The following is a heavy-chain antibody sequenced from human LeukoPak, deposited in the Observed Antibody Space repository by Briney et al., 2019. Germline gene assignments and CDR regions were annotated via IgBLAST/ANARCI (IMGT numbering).Heavy chain of an antibody. CDR1: GYTFTSYD. D-gene: IGHD3-10*01. CDR3: ARDLRMVRGVIIPSFGY. V-gene: IGHV1-8*03. Sequence: ASVKVSCKASGYTFTSYDINWVRQATGQGLEWMGWMNPNSGNTGYAQKFQGRVTITTDTSTSTAYMELRSLRSDDTAVYYCARDLRMVRGVIIPSFGYWGQGTLVTVSS. J-gene: IGHJ4*02. CDR2: MNPNSGNT.